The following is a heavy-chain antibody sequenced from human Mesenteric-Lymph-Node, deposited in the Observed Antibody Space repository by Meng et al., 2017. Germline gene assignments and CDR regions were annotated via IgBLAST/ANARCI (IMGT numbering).Heavy chain of an antibody. CDR1: GGSISSSSYY. CDR3: ARDLAGGGIAVAGDWFDP. J-gene: IGHJ5*02. CDR2: IYYSGST. D-gene: IGHD6-19*01. V-gene: IGHV4-39*07. Sequence: SETLSLTCTVSGGSISSSSYYWGWIRQPPGKGLEWIGSIYYSGSTYYNPTLKSRVTISVDTSQNQFSLKLSSVTAADTAVYYCARDLAGGGIAVAGDWFDPWGQGTLVTVSS.